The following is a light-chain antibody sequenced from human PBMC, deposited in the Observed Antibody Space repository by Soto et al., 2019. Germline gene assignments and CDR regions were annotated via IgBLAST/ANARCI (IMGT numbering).Light chain of an antibody. CDR2: AVS. CDR3: QQYNNWPPLT. CDR1: QNLNTN. Sequence: EIVMMQSPATLSVSPGERATLSCRASQNLNTNLAWYQQKPGQAPRLLIYAVSTRATGIPARFSGSGSGTEFTLTISSLQSEDFAVYYCQQYNNWPPLTFGGGTKVEIK. J-gene: IGKJ4*01. V-gene: IGKV3-15*01.